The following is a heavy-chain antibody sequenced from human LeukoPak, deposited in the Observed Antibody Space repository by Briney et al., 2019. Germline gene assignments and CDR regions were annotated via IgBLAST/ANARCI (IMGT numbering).Heavy chain of an antibody. CDR2: INTDGSTT. CDR3: ARGGALRLDY. CDR1: GFTFSSYW. D-gene: IGHD3-16*01. V-gene: IGHV3-74*01. Sequence: PGGSLRLSCAASGFTFSSYWMHWVRQAPGKGLVWVSRINTDGSTTSYADSVKGRFTISRDNAKNTLYLQMNSLRAEDTAVDYCARGGALRLDYWGQGTLVTVSS. J-gene: IGHJ4*02.